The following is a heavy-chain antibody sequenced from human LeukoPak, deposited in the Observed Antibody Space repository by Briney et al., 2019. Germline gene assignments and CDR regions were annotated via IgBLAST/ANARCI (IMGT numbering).Heavy chain of an antibody. CDR2: ISGSGGST. CDR3: AKTRGDYYYYGMDV. V-gene: IGHV3-23*01. J-gene: IGHJ6*02. CDR1: GFTFSSYA. Sequence: PGGSLRLSCAASGFTFSSYAMSWVRLAPGKGLEWVSAISGSGGSTYYADSVKGRFTISRDNSKNTLYLQTNSLRAEDTAVYYCAKTRGDYYYYGMDVWGQGTTVTVSS.